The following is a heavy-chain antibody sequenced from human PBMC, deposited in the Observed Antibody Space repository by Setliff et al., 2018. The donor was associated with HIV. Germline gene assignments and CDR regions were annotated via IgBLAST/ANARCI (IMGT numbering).Heavy chain of an antibody. CDR3: ARIGSGNYSPFDI. D-gene: IGHD3-10*01. CDR2: INYSGST. CDR1: GGSFSDYS. J-gene: IGHJ3*02. V-gene: IGHV4-34*01. Sequence: TSETLSLTCAVYGGSFSDYSWSWIRQPPGKGLEWIGEINYSGSTKYNPSLKSRVTISPNTSKSQFSLKLTSVTAADTAVYFCARIGSGNYSPFDIWGQGTMVTVSS.